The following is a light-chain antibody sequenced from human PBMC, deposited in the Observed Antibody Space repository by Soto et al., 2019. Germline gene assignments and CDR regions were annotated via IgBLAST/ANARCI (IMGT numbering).Light chain of an antibody. CDR1: QSASNN. Sequence: EIVMTQSPATLSVSPGERATLSSRASQSASNNLAWYQQKPGQAPRLLIYVASTRATGIPARFSGSGSGTEFTLTISSLQSEDFAVYYCQQYNKWPLTFGQGTKVEI. V-gene: IGKV3-15*01. CDR3: QQYNKWPLT. CDR2: VAS. J-gene: IGKJ1*01.